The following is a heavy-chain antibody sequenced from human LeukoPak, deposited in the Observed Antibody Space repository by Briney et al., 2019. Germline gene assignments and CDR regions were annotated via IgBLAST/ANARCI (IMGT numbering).Heavy chain of an antibody. CDR3: ARVYDFLSGDYYYGMDV. D-gene: IGHD3-3*01. CDR1: GYTFTSYG. V-gene: IGHV1-18*01. CDR2: ISAYNGNT. Sequence: GASVKVSCKASGYTFTSYGISWVRQAPGQGLEWMGWISAYNGNTNYAQKLQGRVTMTTDTSTSTAYMELRSLRSDDTAVYYCARVYDFLSGDYYYGMDVWGQGTTVTVSS. J-gene: IGHJ6*02.